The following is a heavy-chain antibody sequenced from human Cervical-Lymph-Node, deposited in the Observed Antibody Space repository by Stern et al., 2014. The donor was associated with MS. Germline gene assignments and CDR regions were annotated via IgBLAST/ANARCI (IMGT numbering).Heavy chain of an antibody. Sequence: QLQLQESGPGLVKPSETLSLTCTVSGGSVSSGSYYWSWIRQPPGKGLEWIGYIYYSGSTNYNPPLKSRVTISVDTSKNQFSLKLSSVTAADTAVYYCARAYSSGWCFDYWGQGTLVTVSS. CDR1: GGSVSSGSYY. CDR2: IYYSGST. CDR3: ARAYSSGWCFDY. V-gene: IGHV4-61*01. J-gene: IGHJ4*02. D-gene: IGHD6-19*01.